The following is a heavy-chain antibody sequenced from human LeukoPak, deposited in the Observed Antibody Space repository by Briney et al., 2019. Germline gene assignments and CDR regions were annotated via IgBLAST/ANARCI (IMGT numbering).Heavy chain of an antibody. Sequence: PGGSLRLSCEASGFAFSTNAMSWVRQAPGKGLEWVSAISDSGYSTYYADSVKGRFTISRDNSKSTLYLQMDSLRAEDTAIYYCAKVYDYYYYGMDVWGQGTTVTVSS. J-gene: IGHJ6*02. CDR3: AKVYDYYYYGMDV. V-gene: IGHV3-23*01. CDR1: GFAFSTNA. D-gene: IGHD5/OR15-5a*01. CDR2: ISDSGYST.